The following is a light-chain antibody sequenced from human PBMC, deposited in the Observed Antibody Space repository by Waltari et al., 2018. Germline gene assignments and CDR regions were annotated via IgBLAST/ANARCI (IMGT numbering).Light chain of an antibody. CDR3: QQYYITPWA. CDR2: WAS. V-gene: IGKV4-1*01. J-gene: IGKJ1*01. CDR1: QSVLYNSNKKNY. Sequence: DIVMTQSPDSLALSLGERATINCKSSQSVLYNSNKKNYVAWYQQRPRQPPKLLISWASMREAGVPDRFSGSGSGTDFTLTISSLQAEDVAVYYCQQYYITPWAFSQGTKVEIK.